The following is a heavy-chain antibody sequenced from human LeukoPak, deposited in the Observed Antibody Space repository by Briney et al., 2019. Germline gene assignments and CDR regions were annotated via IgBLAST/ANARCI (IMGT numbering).Heavy chain of an antibody. D-gene: IGHD3-16*01. Sequence: SETLSLTCTVSGGSISSSSYYWGWIRQPPGKGLEWIGSIYYSGSTYYNPSLKSRVTISVDTSKNQFSLKLSSVTAADTAVYYCARRGVADAGDDYWGQGTLVTVSS. J-gene: IGHJ4*02. CDR3: ARRGVADAGDDY. CDR2: IYYSGST. CDR1: GGSISSSSYY. V-gene: IGHV4-39*01.